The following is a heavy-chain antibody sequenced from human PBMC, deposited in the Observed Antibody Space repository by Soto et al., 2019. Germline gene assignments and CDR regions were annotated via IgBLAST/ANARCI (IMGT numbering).Heavy chain of an antibody. Sequence: QVQLVESGGGVVQPGRSLRLSCAASGFTFSTYGMHWVRQAPGKGLEWVAVISYDGSNKYYADSVKGRFTISRDNSKNALYLQMNGLRPEDTAVYYCAKDLLRPGRAYGMDVWGQGTTVTVSS. CDR3: AKDLLRPGRAYGMDV. CDR1: GFTFSTYG. CDR2: ISYDGSNK. V-gene: IGHV3-30*18. D-gene: IGHD6-25*01. J-gene: IGHJ6*02.